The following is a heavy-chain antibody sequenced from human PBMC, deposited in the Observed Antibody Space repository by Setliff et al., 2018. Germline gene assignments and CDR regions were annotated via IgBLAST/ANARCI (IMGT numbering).Heavy chain of an antibody. D-gene: IGHD3-9*01. CDR3: ARASSDILTGENPLNFDL. CDR1: GYTFGAHY. CDR2: INPNSGDT. V-gene: IGHV1-2*02. Sequence: ASVKVSCKASGYTFGAHYIHWVRQAPGQGFEWMGWINPNSGDTNYAQNFQGRVTMTRDTSINTVYMELSSLRSDDTAVYFCARASSDILTGENPLNFDLWGLGTLVTVSS. J-gene: IGHJ4*02.